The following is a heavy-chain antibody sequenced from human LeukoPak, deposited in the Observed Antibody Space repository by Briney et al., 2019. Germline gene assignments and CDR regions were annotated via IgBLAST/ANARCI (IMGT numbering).Heavy chain of an antibody. J-gene: IGHJ5*02. Sequence: GGSLRLSCAASGFTFNNYGLHWVRQAPGKGLEWVAFISCDGSNKYYADSVKGRFTISRDNSKSTVYLQMNSLTTEDTAVYYCAKDSGTPLTGTWSWCDPWGQGTLVTVSS. CDR1: GFTFNNYG. D-gene: IGHD3-9*01. V-gene: IGHV3-30*18. CDR3: AKDSGTPLTGTWSWCDP. CDR2: ISCDGSNK.